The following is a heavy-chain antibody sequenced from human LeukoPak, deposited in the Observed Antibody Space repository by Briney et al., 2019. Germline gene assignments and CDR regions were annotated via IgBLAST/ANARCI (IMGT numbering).Heavy chain of an antibody. CDR3: AKDVRRCNGTCT. CDR1: GFTFSSYW. J-gene: IGHJ5*02. V-gene: IGHV3-23*01. D-gene: IGHD2/OR15-2a*01. CDR2: ISASGGDT. Sequence: PGGSLRLSCAASGFTFSSYWMSWVRQAPGKGLEWVSGISASGGDTFYADSVKGRFTISRDNSKNTLSLQMNSLRVEDTAMYYCAKDVRRCNGTCTWDQGTLVTASS.